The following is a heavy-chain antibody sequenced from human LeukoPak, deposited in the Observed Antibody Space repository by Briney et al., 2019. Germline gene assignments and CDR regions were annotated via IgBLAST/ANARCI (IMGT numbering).Heavy chain of an antibody. CDR2: IWYDGSSK. Sequence: GRSLRLPCAASGFTFSSYGMHWVRQAPGKGLEWVAVIWYDGSSKYYADSVKGRFTISRDNSKNTLYLQMNSLRAEDTAVYYCARGFDWLLLGPFDYWGQGTLVTVSS. CDR1: GFTFSSYG. J-gene: IGHJ4*02. D-gene: IGHD3-9*01. CDR3: ARGFDWLLLGPFDY. V-gene: IGHV3-33*01.